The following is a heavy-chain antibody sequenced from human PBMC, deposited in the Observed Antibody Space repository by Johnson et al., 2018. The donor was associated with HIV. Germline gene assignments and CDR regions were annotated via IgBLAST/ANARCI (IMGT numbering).Heavy chain of an antibody. V-gene: IGHV3-66*01. CDR3: AGGPDAFDI. J-gene: IGHJ3*02. CDR2: LYRDGTT. Sequence: VQLVESGGGLVQPGESLRLSCVASGFTVSGDYMSWVRQTPRKGLEWVALLYRDGTTYYAASVNGRFVLSRDDSKNTLYLQMNSLRAEDTAVYYCAGGPDAFDIWGQGTMVTVSS. CDR1: GFTVSGDY. D-gene: IGHD3-16*01.